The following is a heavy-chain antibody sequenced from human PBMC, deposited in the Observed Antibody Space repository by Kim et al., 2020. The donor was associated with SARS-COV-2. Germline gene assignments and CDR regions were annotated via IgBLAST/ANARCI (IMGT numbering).Heavy chain of an antibody. J-gene: IGHJ5*02. Sequence: SVKVSCKASGGTFSSYAISWVRQAPGQGLEWMGGIIPIFGTANYAQKFQGRVTITADESTSTAYMELSSLRSEDTAVYYCAREGGLRFSRNWFDPWGQGTLVTVSS. D-gene: IGHD3-3*01. CDR1: GGTFSSYA. CDR2: IIPIFGTA. CDR3: AREGGLRFSRNWFDP. V-gene: IGHV1-69*13.